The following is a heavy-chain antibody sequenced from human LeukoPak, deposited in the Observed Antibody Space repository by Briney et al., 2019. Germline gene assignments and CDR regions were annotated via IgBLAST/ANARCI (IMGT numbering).Heavy chain of an antibody. J-gene: IGHJ5*02. V-gene: IGHV1-69*04. Sequence: ASVKVSCKASGGTFSSYAISWVRQAPGQGLEWMGRIIPILGIANYAQKFQGRVTTTADKSTSTAYMELSSLRSEDTAVYYCARDVGYSSGLNWFGPWGQGTLVTVSS. CDR1: GGTFSSYA. CDR3: ARDVGYSSGLNWFGP. CDR2: IIPILGIA. D-gene: IGHD6-19*01.